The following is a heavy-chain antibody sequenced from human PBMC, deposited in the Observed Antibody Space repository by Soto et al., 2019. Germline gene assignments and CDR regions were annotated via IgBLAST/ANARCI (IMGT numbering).Heavy chain of an antibody. CDR3: ARHLTYCSAGSCYSDFPYYGMDV. J-gene: IGHJ6*02. CDR1: GGSISSSSYY. CDR2: IFYSGST. Sequence: SETLSLTCTFSGGSISSSSYYWGWIRKPPGKGLEWIGSIFYSGSTYYNPSLKSRVTISVDTSKNQFSLKLSSVTAADTAVYYCARHLTYCSAGSCYSDFPYYGMDVWGQGTTVTVSS. D-gene: IGHD2-15*01. V-gene: IGHV4-39*01.